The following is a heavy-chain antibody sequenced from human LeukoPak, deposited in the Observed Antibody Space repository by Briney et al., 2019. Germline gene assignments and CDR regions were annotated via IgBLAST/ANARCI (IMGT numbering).Heavy chain of an antibody. Sequence: GGSLRLSCAASGFTFSDHYMSWIRQAPGKGLEWVSYISSSGSTIYYADSVKGRFTISRDNAKNSLYLQMNSLRAEDTAVYYCASGYYDSSGYHDFYDYWGQGTLVTVSS. D-gene: IGHD3-22*01. J-gene: IGHJ4*02. V-gene: IGHV3-11*01. CDR2: ISSSGSTI. CDR3: ASGYYDSSGYHDFYDY. CDR1: GFTFSDHY.